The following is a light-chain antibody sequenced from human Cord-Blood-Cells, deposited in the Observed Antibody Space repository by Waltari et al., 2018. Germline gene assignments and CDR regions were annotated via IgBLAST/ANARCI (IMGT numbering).Light chain of an antibody. CDR2: WAS. V-gene: IGKV4-1*01. CDR1: KSVLYSSNNKNY. CDR3: QQYYSTPPT. J-gene: IGKJ1*01. Sequence: DIVMTQSPDSVAVSLGERATINCKSSKSVLYSSNNKNYLAWYQQKPGQPTKLLIYWASTRESGVPDRFSGSGSGTDFTLTISSLQAEDVAVYYCQQYYSTPPTFGQGTKVEIK.